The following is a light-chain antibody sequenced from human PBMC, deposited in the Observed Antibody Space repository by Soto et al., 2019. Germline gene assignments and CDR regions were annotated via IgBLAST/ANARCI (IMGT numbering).Light chain of an antibody. J-gene: IGKJ4*01. CDR2: GAS. CDR3: QQYNSWVT. Sequence: EIVMTQPPATLSVSPGERATLSCRASQSVSSNLAWYQQKPGQAPRLLIYGASTRATGIPARFSGSGSGTDFTLNIKYLRSEDTAVYYCQQYNSWVTFGGGTRVEI. CDR1: QSVSSN. V-gene: IGKV3-15*01.